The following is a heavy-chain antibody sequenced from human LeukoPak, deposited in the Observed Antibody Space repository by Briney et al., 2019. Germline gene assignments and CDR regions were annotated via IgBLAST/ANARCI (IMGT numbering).Heavy chain of an antibody. Sequence: GGSLRLSCAASGFTFSSYAMSWVRQATGKGLEWVSAISGSGGSTYYADSVKGRFTISRDNSKNTLYLQMNSLRAEDTAVYYCAKDGARGVITNSFDYWGQGTLVTVSS. V-gene: IGHV3-23*01. D-gene: IGHD3-10*01. CDR1: GFTFSSYA. J-gene: IGHJ4*02. CDR2: ISGSGGST. CDR3: AKDGARGVITNSFDY.